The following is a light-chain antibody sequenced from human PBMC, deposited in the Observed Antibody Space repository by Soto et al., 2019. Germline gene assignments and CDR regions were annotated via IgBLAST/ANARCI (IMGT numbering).Light chain of an antibody. CDR2: DAS. CDR1: QSVSSN. V-gene: IGKV3-11*01. Sequence: DIVMTQSPATLSVSPGVRATLSSRASQSVSSNLAWYQQKPGQAPRLLIFDASNRATGIPARFSGSGSGTDFTLTISSLEPGDFALYYCQQHNNWPPINCGQGTRREI. CDR3: QQHNNWPPIN. J-gene: IGKJ5*01.